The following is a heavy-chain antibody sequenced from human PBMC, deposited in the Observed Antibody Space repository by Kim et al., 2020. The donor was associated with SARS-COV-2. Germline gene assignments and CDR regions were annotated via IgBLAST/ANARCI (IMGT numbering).Heavy chain of an antibody. V-gene: IGHV3-7*01. CDR3: ARDRRYSLDY. CDR1: GFTFITNW. CDR2: IKEDGSET. Sequence: GGSLRLSCVDAGFTFITNWMSRVRQAPGKGLEWVAKIKEDGSETYYVNSVAGRFTISRDNAKNSLYLQMNSLSAEDTAVYYCARDRRYSLDYWGQGTLVTVSS. J-gene: IGHJ4*02. D-gene: IGHD2-15*01.